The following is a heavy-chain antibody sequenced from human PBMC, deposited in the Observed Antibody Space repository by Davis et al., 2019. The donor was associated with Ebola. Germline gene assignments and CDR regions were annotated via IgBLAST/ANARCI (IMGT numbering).Heavy chain of an antibody. CDR3: AKDLGYCSSISCYFDY. CDR2: ISGSGGST. Sequence: PGGSLRLSCAASGFTFSSYSMNWVRQAPGKGLEWVSAISGSGGSTYYADSVKGRFTISRDNSKNTLYLQMNSLRAEDTAVYYCAKDLGYCSSISCYFDYWGQGTLVTVSS. D-gene: IGHD2-2*01. V-gene: IGHV3-23*01. J-gene: IGHJ4*02. CDR1: GFTFSSYS.